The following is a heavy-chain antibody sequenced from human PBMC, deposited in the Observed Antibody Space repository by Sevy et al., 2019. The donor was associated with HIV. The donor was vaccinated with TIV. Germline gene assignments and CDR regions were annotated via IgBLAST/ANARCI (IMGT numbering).Heavy chain of an antibody. V-gene: IGHV3-23*01. CDR3: AKAGVRVGGTFDLFYFDY. Sequence: GGSLRLSRAASGFTFSTYAMSWVRQAPGKGLEWVSGISGSGVTTYYADSVKGRFTISRDNSKNTLYLQMNSLTAEDTAVYYCAKAGVRVGGTFDLFYFDYWGLGTLVTVSS. CDR2: ISGSGVTT. J-gene: IGHJ4*02. D-gene: IGHD6-19*01. CDR1: GFTFSTYA.